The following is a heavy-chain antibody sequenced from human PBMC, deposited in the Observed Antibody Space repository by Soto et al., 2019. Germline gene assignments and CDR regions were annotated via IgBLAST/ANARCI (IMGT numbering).Heavy chain of an antibody. Sequence: SETLSLTCTVSGGSISSGGYYWSWIRQHPGKGLEWIGYIYYSGSTYYNPSLKSRVTISVDTSKNQFSLKLSSVTAADTALYYCARVPSLYYYDSSGYPTISYYGMDVWGQGTTVTVSS. V-gene: IGHV4-31*03. CDR1: GGSISSGGYY. CDR3: ARVPSLYYYDSSGYPTISYYGMDV. CDR2: IYYSGST. J-gene: IGHJ6*02. D-gene: IGHD3-22*01.